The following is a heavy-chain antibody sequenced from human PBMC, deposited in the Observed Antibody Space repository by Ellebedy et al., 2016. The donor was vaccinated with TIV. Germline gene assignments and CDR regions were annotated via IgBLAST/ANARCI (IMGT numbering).Heavy chain of an antibody. D-gene: IGHD6-13*01. Sequence: ASVKVSCXASGYTFTSYDINWVRQATGQGLEWMGWMNPNSGNTGYAQKFQGRVTMTRNTSISTAYMELSSLRSEDTAVYYCARGHSSSWYVSYYYYGMDVWGQGTTVTVSS. CDR2: MNPNSGNT. J-gene: IGHJ6*02. CDR1: GYTFTSYD. CDR3: ARGHSSSWYVSYYYYGMDV. V-gene: IGHV1-8*01.